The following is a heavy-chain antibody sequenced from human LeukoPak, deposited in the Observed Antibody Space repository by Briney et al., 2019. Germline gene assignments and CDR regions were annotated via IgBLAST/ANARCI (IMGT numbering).Heavy chain of an antibody. CDR2: INPNSGGT. CDR3: ARYCSGTRCYGGFDY. D-gene: IGHD2-2*01. J-gene: IGHJ4*02. Sequence: ASVKVSCKASGYTFIGYYMHWVRQAPGQGLEWMGWINPNSGGTKYAQKFQGRVTMTRDTSISTAYMELSRLRSDDTAVYYCARYCSGTRCYGGFDYWGQGTLVTVSS. CDR1: GYTFIGYY. V-gene: IGHV1-2*02.